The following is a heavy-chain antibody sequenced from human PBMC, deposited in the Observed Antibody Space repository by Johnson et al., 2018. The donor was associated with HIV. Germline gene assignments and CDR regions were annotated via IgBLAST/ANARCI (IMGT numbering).Heavy chain of an antibody. CDR2: ISYDGSKK. Sequence: VQLVESGGGVVQPGRSLRLSCAASVFTFSSYAMHWVSQAPGKGLVWVAVISYDGSKKNYAVSVKGRFTISRDNAKNSLYLQMNSRRAEDTAVYYCARDRRGHLSWSSDAFDIWGQGTMVTVSS. D-gene: IGHD6-13*01. J-gene: IGHJ3*02. V-gene: IGHV3-30*04. CDR1: VFTFSSYA. CDR3: ARDRRGHLSWSSDAFDI.